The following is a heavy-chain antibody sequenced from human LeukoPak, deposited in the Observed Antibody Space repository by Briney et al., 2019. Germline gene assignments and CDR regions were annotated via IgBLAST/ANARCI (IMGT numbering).Heavy chain of an antibody. V-gene: IGHV1-18*01. D-gene: IGHD3-22*01. Sequence: ASVKVSCKASGYTFTSYGISWVRQAPGQGLEWMGWISAYNGNTNYAQKLQGRVTMTTDTSTSTAYMELRSLRSDDTAVYYCARASYDSSGYYYAYFDYWGQGTLVTVSS. CDR3: ARASYDSSGYYYAYFDY. CDR1: GYTFTSYG. CDR2: ISAYNGNT. J-gene: IGHJ4*02.